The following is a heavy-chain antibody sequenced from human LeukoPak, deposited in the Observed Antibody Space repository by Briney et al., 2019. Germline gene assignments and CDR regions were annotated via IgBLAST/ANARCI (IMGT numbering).Heavy chain of an antibody. Sequence: SGESLEISCKGSGYSFASYWIGWVRQMPGKSLEWMGIIYPGDSDTRYSPSFQGQVTISADKSISTTYLQWSSLKASDTAMYYCTRQGPSTSSRFVDSWGQGTLVTVSS. CDR2: IYPGDSDT. J-gene: IGHJ4*02. D-gene: IGHD2/OR15-2a*01. CDR1: GYSFASYW. CDR3: TRQGPSTSSRFVDS. V-gene: IGHV5-51*01.